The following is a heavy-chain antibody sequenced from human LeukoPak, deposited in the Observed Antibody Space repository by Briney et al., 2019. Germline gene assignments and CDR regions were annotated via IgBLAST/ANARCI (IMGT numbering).Heavy chain of an antibody. CDR2: IIPIFGTA. D-gene: IGHD2-15*01. V-gene: IGHV1-69*13. CDR1: GGTFSSYA. Sequence: ASVKVSCKASGGTFSSYAISWVRQAPGQGLEWMGGIIPIFGTANYAQKFQGRVTITADGSTSTAYMELSSLRSEDTAVYYCAARRSGGSWVLDYWGQGTLVTVSS. J-gene: IGHJ4*02. CDR3: AARRSGGSWVLDY.